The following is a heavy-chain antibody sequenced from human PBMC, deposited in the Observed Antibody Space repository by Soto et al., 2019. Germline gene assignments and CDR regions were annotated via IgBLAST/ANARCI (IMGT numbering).Heavy chain of an antibody. CDR3: ARTDGDLDV. D-gene: IGHD4-17*01. J-gene: IGHJ6*04. CDR1: GYTFSIYD. Sequence: QVQLVQSGAEVKKPGASVKVSCKASGYTFSIYDINWVRQATGQGHEWMGWMNPKSGHTGSAQKFQGRVTMTRYTSISTAYMELSSLRSEDTAIYYCARTDGDLDVWGEGTTVTVSS. V-gene: IGHV1-8*01. CDR2: MNPKSGHT.